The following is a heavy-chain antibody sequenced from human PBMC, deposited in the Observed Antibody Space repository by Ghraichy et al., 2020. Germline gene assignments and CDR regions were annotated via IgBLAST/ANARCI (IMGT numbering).Heavy chain of an antibody. D-gene: IGHD1-20*01. CDR3: TRIYRLTGNDY. J-gene: IGHJ4*02. V-gene: IGHV3-15*01. Sequence: GGSLRLSCAASGFAFTSAWMNWVRQAPGKGLEWVGRIKSKTDGGTTDYVAPVKGRFTISRDDSKNTLYLQMNSLKIEDTAVYYCTRIYRLTGNDYWGQGTLVTVSS. CDR2: IKSKTDGGTT. CDR1: GFAFTSAW.